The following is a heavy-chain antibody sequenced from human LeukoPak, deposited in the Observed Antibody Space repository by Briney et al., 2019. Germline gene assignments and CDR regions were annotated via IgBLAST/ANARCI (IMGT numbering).Heavy chain of an antibody. CDR1: GYSFTSHG. CDR3: ARDLPLYYYDSSGSLDY. Sequence: ASVKVSCKASGYSFTSHGITWVRQAPGQGLEWMGWTSLYNGNTNYAQKLQGRVTMTTDTSTSTAYMELRSLRSDDTAVYYCARDLPLYYYDSSGSLDYWGQGTLVTVSS. CDR2: TSLYNGNT. V-gene: IGHV1-18*01. J-gene: IGHJ4*02. D-gene: IGHD3-22*01.